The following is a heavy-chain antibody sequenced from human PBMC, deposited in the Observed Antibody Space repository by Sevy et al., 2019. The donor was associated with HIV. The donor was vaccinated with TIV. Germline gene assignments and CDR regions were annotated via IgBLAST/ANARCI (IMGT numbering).Heavy chain of an antibody. V-gene: IGHV1-2*02. Sequence: ASVKVSCKASGYTFTGYYMHWVRQPPGQGLEWMGWINPNSGGANYAQKFQGRVTMTRDTSISTAYMELSRLRSDDTAVYYCARDNGSSYGMDVWGQGTTVTVSS. CDR2: INPNSGGA. CDR3: ARDNGSSYGMDV. CDR1: GYTFTGYY. J-gene: IGHJ6*02. D-gene: IGHD6-13*01.